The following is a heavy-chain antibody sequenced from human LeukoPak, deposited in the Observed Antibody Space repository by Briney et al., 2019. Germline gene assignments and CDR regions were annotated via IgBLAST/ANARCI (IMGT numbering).Heavy chain of an antibody. V-gene: IGHV4-34*01. CDR1: GGSFSGYY. Sequence: TPSETLSLTCAVYGGSFSGYYWSWIRQPPGKGLEWIGEINHSGSTNYNPSLKSRVTISVDTSKNQFSLKLSSVTAADTAVYYCARQGLSMVRGVKNYYYMDVWGKGTTVTISS. J-gene: IGHJ6*03. D-gene: IGHD3-10*01. CDR2: INHSGST. CDR3: ARQGLSMVRGVKNYYYMDV.